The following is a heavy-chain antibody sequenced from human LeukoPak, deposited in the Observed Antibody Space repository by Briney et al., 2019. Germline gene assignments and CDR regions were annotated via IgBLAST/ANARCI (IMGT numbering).Heavy chain of an antibody. D-gene: IGHD1-26*01. CDR1: GFTFSSYA. V-gene: IGHV3-23*01. Sequence: GGSLRLSCAASGFTFSSYATTWVRRAPGKGLEWVSTIEVGGAITHYAASVKGRFTISRDTSKKILYLQMDSLRPEDTTVYYCAKPLGGSYLFDRWGQGTLVTVSS. CDR3: AKPLGGSYLFDR. J-gene: IGHJ4*02. CDR2: IEVGGAIT.